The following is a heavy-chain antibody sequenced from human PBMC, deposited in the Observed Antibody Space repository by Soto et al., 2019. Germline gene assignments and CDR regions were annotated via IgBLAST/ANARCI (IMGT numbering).Heavy chain of an antibody. CDR1: GFTFSSYA. J-gene: IGHJ3*02. V-gene: IGHV3-30-3*01. CDR2: ISYDGSNK. CDR3: AREGPHYYDSRNDAFDI. D-gene: IGHD3-22*01. Sequence: PGGSLRLSCAASGFTFSSYAMHWVRQAPGKGLEWVAVISYDGSNKYYADSVKGRFTISRDNSKNTLYLQMNSLRAEDTAVYYCAREGPHYYDSRNDAFDIWGQGTMVTVSS.